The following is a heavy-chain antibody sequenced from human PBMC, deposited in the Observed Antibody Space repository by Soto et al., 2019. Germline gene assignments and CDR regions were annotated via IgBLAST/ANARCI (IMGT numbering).Heavy chain of an antibody. J-gene: IGHJ5*02. CDR2: LIPIFGTA. Sequence: QVQLVQTGAEVQKPGSSVKVSCKASGCTFSSSAISWVRQAPGQRLEWMGGLIPIFGTANYTQKFQGRVTITADESTSTSYMEVSSLRSEDTAVYYCARSVEMATFRMDNWFDLWGQGTLGTVSS. V-gene: IGHV1-69*01. CDR1: GCTFSSSA. CDR3: ARSVEMATFRMDNWFDL. D-gene: IGHD5-12*01.